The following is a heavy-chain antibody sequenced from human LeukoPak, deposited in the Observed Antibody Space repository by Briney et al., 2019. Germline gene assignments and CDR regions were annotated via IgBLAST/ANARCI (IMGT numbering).Heavy chain of an antibody. CDR3: ARAGMAARRFWFDP. J-gene: IGHJ5*02. CDR1: GGSINSGSYY. V-gene: IGHV4-61*02. Sequence: SETLSLTCTVSGGSINSGSYYWSWIRQPAGKGLEWIGRIYTSGSTNYNPSLKSRVTISVDTSKNQFSLKLSSVTAADTAVYYCARAGMAARRFWFDPSRQGTLVTVSS. CDR2: IYTSGST. D-gene: IGHD6-6*01.